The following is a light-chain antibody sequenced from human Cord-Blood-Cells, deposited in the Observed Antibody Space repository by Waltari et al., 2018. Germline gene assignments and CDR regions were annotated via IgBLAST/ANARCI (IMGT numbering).Light chain of an antibody. CDR2: DVG. J-gene: IGLJ2*01. CDR1: SSDVGGYNY. Sequence: QSALTQPAPVSGSPGQSITISCPGTSSDVGGYNYVSWYQQHPGKAPKLMIYDVGNRPSGVSNRFSGSKSGNTASLTISVLQAEDEADYYCSSYTSSSTVVFGGGTKLTVL. V-gene: IGLV2-14*01. CDR3: SSYTSSSTVV.